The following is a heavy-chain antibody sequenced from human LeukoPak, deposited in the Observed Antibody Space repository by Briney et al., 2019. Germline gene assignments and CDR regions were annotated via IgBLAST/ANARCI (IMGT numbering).Heavy chain of an antibody. CDR2: IYGGGGT. J-gene: IGHJ4*02. CDR1: GFIVSNNY. D-gene: IGHD4-11*01. Sequence: GGSLRLSCAASGFIVSNNYLTWVRQAPGKGLEWVSIIYGGGGTNYAHSVKGRFIISRDNSKNILYLQMNSLRAEDTGVYYCARGRPSLSDYSGNPEVGLFDCWGQGALVTVSS. CDR3: ARGRPSLSDYSGNPEVGLFDC. V-gene: IGHV3-66*01.